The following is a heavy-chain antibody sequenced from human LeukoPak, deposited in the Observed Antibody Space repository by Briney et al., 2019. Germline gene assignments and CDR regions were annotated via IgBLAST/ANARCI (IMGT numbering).Heavy chain of an antibody. CDR1: GFTFSSYW. J-gene: IGHJ4*02. CDR3: ARVGLRFLEWLLSAFDY. CDR2: IKQDGSEK. V-gene: IGHV3-7*01. D-gene: IGHD3-3*01. Sequence: GGSLRLSCAASGFTFSSYWMSWVRQAPGKGLEWVANIKQDGSEKYYVDSVKGRFTISRDNAKNSLYLQMNSLRAEDTAVYYCARVGLRFLEWLLSAFDYWDQGTLVTVSS.